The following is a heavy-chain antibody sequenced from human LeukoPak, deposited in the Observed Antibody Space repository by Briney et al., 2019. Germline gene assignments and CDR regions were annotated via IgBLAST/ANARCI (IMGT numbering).Heavy chain of an antibody. D-gene: IGHD1-26*01. J-gene: IGHJ6*03. CDR1: GGSITSHF. V-gene: IGHV4-59*11. CDR2: IHYSGST. Sequence: SETLSLTCSVSGGSITSHFWSWIRQPPGKGLEWIRYIHYSGSTNYNPSLKSRVTISPDTSKNQLFLKLNSVTAADTAVYYCARRAWENTGHYYYYMDVWGKGTTVTVSS. CDR3: ARRAWENTGHYYYYMDV.